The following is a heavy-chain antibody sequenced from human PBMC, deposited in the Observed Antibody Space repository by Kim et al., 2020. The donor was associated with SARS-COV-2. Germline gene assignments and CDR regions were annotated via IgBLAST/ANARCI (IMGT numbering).Heavy chain of an antibody. CDR1: GYSFTSQV. CDR3: VRDDGDTHHNDY. CDR2: IHPGDNKT. J-gene: IGHJ4*02. V-gene: IGHV1-3*01. D-gene: IGHD2-21*02. Sequence: ASVKVSCKASGYSFTSQVIHWMRQAPGQRPEWMGWIHPGDNKTKYWPRFQDRITITRDTSASTVYMELSSLSFDDTAIYYCVRDDGDTHHNDYWGEGTLVTVSS.